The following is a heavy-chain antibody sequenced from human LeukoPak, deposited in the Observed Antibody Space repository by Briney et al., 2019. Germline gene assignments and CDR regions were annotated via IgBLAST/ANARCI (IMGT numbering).Heavy chain of an antibody. CDR2: ISVYNGNT. CDR1: VYTFTTYG. D-gene: IGHD3-9*01. V-gene: IGHV1-18*01. Sequence: ASVKVSCKASVYTFTTYGISWVRQAPGQGLEWLGRISVYNGNTNYAQKLQGRVTITTHTSTSTAYMELRSLRSDDTAVYYCARMILLLGDVLTVPPRGFDYWGQGTLVTVSS. J-gene: IGHJ4*02. CDR3: ARMILLLGDVLTVPPRGFDY.